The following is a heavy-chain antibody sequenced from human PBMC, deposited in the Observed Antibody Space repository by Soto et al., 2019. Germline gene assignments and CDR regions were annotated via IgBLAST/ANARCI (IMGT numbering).Heavy chain of an antibody. CDR2: IYHSGST. V-gene: IGHV4-4*02. J-gene: IGHJ6*02. CDR1: GGSISSSNW. D-gene: IGHD2-2*01. Sequence: QVQLQESGPGLVKPSGTLSLTCAVSGGSISSSNWWSWVRQPPGKGLEWIGEIYHSGSTNYNPSLKSRVTILVDKSKNQISLKLSSVTAAETAVYYCARVVGGYYYGMDVWGQGNTGTVSS. CDR3: ARVVGGYYYGMDV.